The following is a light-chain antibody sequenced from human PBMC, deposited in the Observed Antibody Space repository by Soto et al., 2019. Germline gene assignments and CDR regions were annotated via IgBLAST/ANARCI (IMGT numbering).Light chain of an antibody. CDR3: SSYTASSTLYV. Sequence: LNKPAYVYGVHRQWITISCTGTSSDVGGYNFVSWYQLYPGKAPKLMIYDVSDRPSGVSIRFSGSKSGNTASLTISGLQAEDEADYYCSSYTASSTLYVFGTGTKVTVL. J-gene: IGLJ1*01. V-gene: IGLV2-14*03. CDR1: SSDVGGYNF. CDR2: DVS.